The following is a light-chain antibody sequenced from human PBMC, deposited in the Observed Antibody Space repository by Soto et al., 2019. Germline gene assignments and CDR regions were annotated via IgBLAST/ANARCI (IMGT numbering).Light chain of an antibody. CDR1: SSDVGSYNL. CDR2: EGS. V-gene: IGLV2-23*01. CDR3: CSYAGSIYV. Sequence: SLRITNKKTSSDVGSYNLVSWYQQHPGKAPKLMIYEGSKRPSGVSNRFSGSKSGNTASLTISGLQAEDEADYYCCSYAGSIYVFGTGTKVTVL. J-gene: IGLJ1*01.